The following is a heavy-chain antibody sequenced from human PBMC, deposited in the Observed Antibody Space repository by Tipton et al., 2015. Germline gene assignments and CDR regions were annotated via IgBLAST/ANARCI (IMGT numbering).Heavy chain of an antibody. Sequence: TLSLTCSVSSDSISKYYWSWIRQPPGKELEWIGYIQYSGSTNYNPSLRSRVTISLDTSKKQFSLKLTSVTAADTAVYYCACQDYDSLTRDYQTVDYWGQGTLVTVSS. V-gene: IGHV4-59*12. CDR2: IQYSGST. CDR3: ACQDYDSLTRDYQTVDY. J-gene: IGHJ4*02. CDR1: SDSISKYY. D-gene: IGHD3-9*01.